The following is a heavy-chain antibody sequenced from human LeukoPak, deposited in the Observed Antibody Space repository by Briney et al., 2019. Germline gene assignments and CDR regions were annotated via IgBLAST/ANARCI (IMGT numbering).Heavy chain of an antibody. V-gene: IGHV4-34*01. CDR1: GGSFSGYY. D-gene: IGHD5-12*01. CDR3: AREPDLRGYSGYDYFDY. J-gene: IGHJ4*02. Sequence: PSETLSLTCAVYGGSFSGYYWSWIRQPPGKGLEWIGEINHSGSTNYNPSLKSRVTISVDTSKNQFSLKLSSVTAADTAVYYCAREPDLRGYSGYDYFDYWGQGTLVTVSS. CDR2: INHSGST.